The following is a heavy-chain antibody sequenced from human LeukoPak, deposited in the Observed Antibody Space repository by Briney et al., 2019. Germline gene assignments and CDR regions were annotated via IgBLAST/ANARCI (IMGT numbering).Heavy chain of an antibody. CDR1: GYTFTGYY. CDR3: AQRGSVVVAANDAFDI. Sequence: ASVKVSCKASGYTFTGYYMHWVRQAPGQGLEWMGWINPNSGGTNYAQKFQGRVTMTRDTSISTAYVELSRLGSDDTAVYYCAQRGSVVVAANDAFDIWGQGTMVTVSS. CDR2: INPNSGGT. D-gene: IGHD2-15*01. V-gene: IGHV1-2*02. J-gene: IGHJ3*02.